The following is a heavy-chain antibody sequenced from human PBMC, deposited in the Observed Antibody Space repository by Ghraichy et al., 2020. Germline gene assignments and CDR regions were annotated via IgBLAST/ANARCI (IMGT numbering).Heavy chain of an antibody. CDR1: GYTFTSYD. CDR2: MNPNSGNT. Sequence: ASVKVSCKASGYTFTSYDINWVRQATGQGLEWMGWMNPNSGNTGYAQKFQGRVTMTRNTSINTAYMELSSLRSEDTAVYYCARAPVSQYYYYMDVWGKGTTVAVSS. CDR3: ARAPVSQYYYYMDV. J-gene: IGHJ6*03. V-gene: IGHV1-8*01.